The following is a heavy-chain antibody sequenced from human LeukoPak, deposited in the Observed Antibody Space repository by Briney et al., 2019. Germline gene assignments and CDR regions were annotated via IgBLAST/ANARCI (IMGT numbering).Heavy chain of an antibody. D-gene: IGHD3-22*01. Sequence: ASVKVSCKASGYTFTSYGINWVRQAPGQGPEWMGWISAYNGNTNYAQKLQGRVTMTTDTSTRTAYMELRSLRSDDTAVYYCARDRSYYYDSSGYSLDYWGQGTLVTVSS. CDR3: ARDRSYYYDSSGYSLDY. CDR2: ISAYNGNT. V-gene: IGHV1-18*01. J-gene: IGHJ4*02. CDR1: GYTFTSYG.